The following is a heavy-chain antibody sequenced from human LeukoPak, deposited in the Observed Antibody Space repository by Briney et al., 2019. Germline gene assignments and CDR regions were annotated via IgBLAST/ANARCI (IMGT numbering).Heavy chain of an antibody. Sequence: PGGSLRLSCTASGFTFSDYYMSWIRQAPGKGLEWVSYISSSGSTIYYADSVKGRFTISRDNAKNSLYLQMNSLRAEDTAVYYCARDWEKHYYDSSGYYARWGHAFDIWGQGTMVTVSS. CDR3: ARDWEKHYYDSSGYYARWGHAFDI. J-gene: IGHJ3*02. V-gene: IGHV3-11*04. CDR2: ISSSGSTI. D-gene: IGHD3-22*01. CDR1: GFTFSDYY.